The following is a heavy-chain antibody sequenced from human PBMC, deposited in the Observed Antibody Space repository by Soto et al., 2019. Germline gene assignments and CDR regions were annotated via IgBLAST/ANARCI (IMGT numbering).Heavy chain of an antibody. Sequence: SEPLSLTCTVSGGSISSSSYYWGWIRQPPGKGLEWIGSIYYSGSTYYNPSLKSRVTISVDTSKNQFSLKLSSVTAADTAVYYCPRRGIDTAMESPTWGQGTLVPVSS. J-gene: IGHJ5*02. CDR3: PRRGIDTAMESPT. D-gene: IGHD5-18*01. V-gene: IGHV4-39*01. CDR1: GGSISSSSYY. CDR2: IYYSGST.